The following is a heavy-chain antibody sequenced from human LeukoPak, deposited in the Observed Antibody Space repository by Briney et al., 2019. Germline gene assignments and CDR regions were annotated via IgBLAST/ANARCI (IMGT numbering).Heavy chain of an antibody. Sequence: GGSLRLSCAASGFTISSHNMNWVRQAPGKGLEWVSSISGGSAYIYFADSVKGRFTISRDNAMNSLYLQMNSLRAEDTGVYYCARGKPLDYWGQGTLVTVSS. V-gene: IGHV3-21*01. CDR2: ISGGSAYI. J-gene: IGHJ4*02. CDR3: ARGKPLDY. CDR1: GFTISSHN.